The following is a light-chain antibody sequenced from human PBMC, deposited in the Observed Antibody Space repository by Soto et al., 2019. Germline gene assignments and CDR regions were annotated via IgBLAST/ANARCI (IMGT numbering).Light chain of an antibody. J-gene: IGKJ1*01. V-gene: IGKV3-15*01. Sequence: EIVMTQSPGTLSLSPLERATLXCRASQSVSSSYLAWYQQKPGQAPRLLIYGASTRATGIPARFSGSGSGTEFTLTISSLQSEDFAVYYCQQYNNWPRTFGQGTKVDIK. CDR1: QSVSSSY. CDR2: GAS. CDR3: QQYNNWPRT.